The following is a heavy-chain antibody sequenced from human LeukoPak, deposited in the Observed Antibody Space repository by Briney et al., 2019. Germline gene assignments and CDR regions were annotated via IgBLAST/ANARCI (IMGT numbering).Heavy chain of an antibody. Sequence: GGSLRLSCAASGFTFSSYAMSWVRQAPGKGLEWVSAISVSGGSTYYADSVKGRFTISRDNSKNTLYLQMNSLRAEDTAVYYCAKVQGSRLGIVVVTYYWYFDLWGRGTLVTVSS. D-gene: IGHD3-22*01. CDR2: ISVSGGST. V-gene: IGHV3-23*01. CDR3: AKVQGSRLGIVVVTYYWYFDL. J-gene: IGHJ2*01. CDR1: GFTFSSYA.